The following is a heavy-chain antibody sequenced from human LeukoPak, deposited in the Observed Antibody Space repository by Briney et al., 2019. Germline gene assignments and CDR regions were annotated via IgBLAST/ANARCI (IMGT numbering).Heavy chain of an antibody. J-gene: IGHJ4*02. D-gene: IGHD2-15*01. Sequence: GGALRLSCTASGFTFSSYRMTWVRQAPGKGLEWVANIEPAGSATYYVDSAKGRFTISRDNAKNLLYLQMNSLRAEDSAVYHCGRFGYVAAVDSWGQGALVTVSS. CDR1: GFTFSSYR. V-gene: IGHV3-7*01. CDR2: IEPAGSAT. CDR3: GRFGYVAAVDS.